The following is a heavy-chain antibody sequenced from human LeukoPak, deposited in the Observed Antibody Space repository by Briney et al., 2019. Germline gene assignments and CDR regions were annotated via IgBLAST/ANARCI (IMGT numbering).Heavy chain of an antibody. CDR2: ISAYNGNT. D-gene: IGHD2-15*01. Sequence: ASVKVSCKASGYTFTSYGISWVRQAPGQGLEWMGWISAYNGNTNYAQKLQGRVTMTTDTSTSTAYMELRSLRSGDTAVYYCARSIYCSGGSCYGEFDYWGQGTLVTVSS. J-gene: IGHJ4*02. CDR1: GYTFTSYG. CDR3: ARSIYCSGGSCYGEFDY. V-gene: IGHV1-18*01.